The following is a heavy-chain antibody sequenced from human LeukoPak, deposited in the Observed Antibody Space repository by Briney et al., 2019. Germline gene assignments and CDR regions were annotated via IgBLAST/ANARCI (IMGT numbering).Heavy chain of an antibody. Sequence: GGSPRLSCAASGFKFDDYGMSWVRQAPGKGLEWVSGINWHGGSTGYADSVKGRFTVSRDNANNSLYLEMNSLRAEDTALYYCARDRYYFGSGLDYWGQGTLVTVSS. CDR3: ARDRYYFGSGLDY. D-gene: IGHD3-10*01. V-gene: IGHV3-20*04. CDR1: GFKFDDYG. J-gene: IGHJ4*02. CDR2: INWHGGST.